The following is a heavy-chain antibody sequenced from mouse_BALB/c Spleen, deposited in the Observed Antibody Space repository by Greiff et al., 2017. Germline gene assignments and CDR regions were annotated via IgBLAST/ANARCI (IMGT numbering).Heavy chain of an antibody. CDR2: ISSGSSTI. CDR3: ARERSAMDY. Sequence: EVKVVESGGGLVQPGGSRKLSCAASGFTFSSFGMHWVRQAPEKGLEWVAYISSGSSTIYYADTVKGRFTISRDNPKNTLFLQMTSLRSEDTAMYYCARERSAMDYWGQGTSVTVSS. V-gene: IGHV5-17*02. J-gene: IGHJ4*01. CDR1: GFTFSSFG.